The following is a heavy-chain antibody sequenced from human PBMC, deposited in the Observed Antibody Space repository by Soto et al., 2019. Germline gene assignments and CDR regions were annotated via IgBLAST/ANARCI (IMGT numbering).Heavy chain of an antibody. CDR1: GFDFTYYA. V-gene: IGHV3-30*18. CDR2: MSSDGSKI. J-gene: IGHJ4*02. D-gene: IGHD1-26*01. Sequence: QVQLVESGGGAVQPGESLRLSCVASGFDFTYYAMHWVRQAPGEGLESVAVMSSDGSKIHHTDSVKGRFTISRDNSKTTLYLQMNSMRKEDTAVYFCAKDEGVGGTLGLFDYWGQGTLVSVSS. CDR3: AKDEGVGGTLGLFDY.